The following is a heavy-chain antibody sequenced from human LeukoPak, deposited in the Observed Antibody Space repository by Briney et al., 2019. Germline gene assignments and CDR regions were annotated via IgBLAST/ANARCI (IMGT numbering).Heavy chain of an antibody. J-gene: IGHJ3*02. V-gene: IGHV1-8*01. CDR3: AHADRNWNSRSDVAFDI. D-gene: IGHD1-7*01. Sequence: ASVKVSCKASGYTFTSYDINWVRQATGQGLEWMGWMNPNSGNTGYAQKFQGRVTMTRNTSISTAYMELSSLRSEDTAVYYCAHADRNWNSRSDVAFDIWGQGTMVTVSS. CDR2: MNPNSGNT. CDR1: GYTFTSYD.